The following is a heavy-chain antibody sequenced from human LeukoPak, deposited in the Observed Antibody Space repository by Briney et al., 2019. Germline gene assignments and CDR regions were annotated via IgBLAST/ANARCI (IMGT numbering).Heavy chain of an antibody. CDR3: ARDGEQGYCSGGSCYSGDY. J-gene: IGHJ4*02. CDR1: GGTFNSYA. CDR2: ITAIFRTA. V-gene: IGHV1-69*13. D-gene: IGHD2-15*01. Sequence: GASVKVSCKASGGTFNSYAISWVRQAPGQGLEWMGGITAIFRTANYAQKFQGRVTITADESTSTAYMELSSLRSEDTAVYYCARDGEQGYCSGGSCYSGDYWGQGTLVTVSS.